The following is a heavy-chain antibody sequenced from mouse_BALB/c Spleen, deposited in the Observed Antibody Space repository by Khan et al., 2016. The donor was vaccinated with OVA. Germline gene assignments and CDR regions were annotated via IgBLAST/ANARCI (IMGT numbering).Heavy chain of an antibody. D-gene: IGHD1-1*02. CDR2: IYPGSGST. CDR1: GYTFTSYW. Sequence: LQQPGSELVRPGASVKLSCKASGYTFTSYWMHWVKQRPGQGLEWIGDIYPGSGSTNYDEKFKSKATLTADTSSSTAYMQLSSLTSEDSAVYYCTRWCYWFAYWGQGTLVTVSA. V-gene: IGHV1S22*01. CDR3: TRWCYWFAY. J-gene: IGHJ3*01.